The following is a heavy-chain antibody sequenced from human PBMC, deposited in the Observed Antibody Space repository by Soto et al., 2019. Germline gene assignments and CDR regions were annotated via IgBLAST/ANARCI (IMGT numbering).Heavy chain of an antibody. V-gene: IGHV3-74*01. D-gene: IGHD2-2*01. CDR2: INSDGSSI. CDR1: GFTFGSYW. Sequence: DVQLVQSGGGVVQPGGSLRLSCSGSGFTFGSYWMHWVRQVPGKGLVWVSRINSDGSSIKYADSVKGRFTISRDNAKNTLYLQLTSLGGDDTAIYYCARNPLGLPACDYWAQGTLVTVSS. CDR3: ARNPLGLPACDY. J-gene: IGHJ4*02.